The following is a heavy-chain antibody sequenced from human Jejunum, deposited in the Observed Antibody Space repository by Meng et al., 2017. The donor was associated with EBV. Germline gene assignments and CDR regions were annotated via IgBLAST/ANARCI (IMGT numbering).Heavy chain of an antibody. CDR1: GSSTRSGGYS. CDR2: IYYSGSA. Sequence: QQELERAGAGLVKPSAPLSIACAGSGSSTRSGGYSRHSIRKRLGKGLQWIGYIYYSGSAFYSPSLKSRVTLSVDRSKNQFSLNLSSVTAADTAVYYCARGAYFDYWGQGTLVTVSS. J-gene: IGHJ4*02. CDR3: ARGAYFDY. V-gene: IGHV4-30-2*01.